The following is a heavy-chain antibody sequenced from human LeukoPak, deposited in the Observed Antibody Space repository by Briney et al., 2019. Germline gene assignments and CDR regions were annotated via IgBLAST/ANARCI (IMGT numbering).Heavy chain of an antibody. J-gene: IGHJ4*02. CDR3: ARGLRGSPAFDY. Sequence: ASVKVSCKASGYTFTNYDINWVRQATGQGLEWMGWMNPNSGNTGYAQKFQGRVTMTRNTSINTAYMELSRLRSDDTAVYYCARGLRGSPAFDYWGQGTLVTVFS. D-gene: IGHD2-2*01. CDR2: MNPNSGNT. V-gene: IGHV1-8*01. CDR1: GYTFTNYD.